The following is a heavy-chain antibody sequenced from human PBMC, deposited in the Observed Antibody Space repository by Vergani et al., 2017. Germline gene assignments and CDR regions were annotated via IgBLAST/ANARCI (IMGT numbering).Heavy chain of an antibody. Sequence: QVQLVESGGGVVQPGTSLRLSCEASGFKFSQFGMHWVRQGPGKGLEWVAFISYDGSNTKYADSEKGRVTISRDNSKNTVGLEMSSLSVDDTATYYCARDVWDCSGISCFLRAGEFYYMDVWGQGTTVTVSS. D-gene: IGHD3-16*01. CDR1: GFKFSQFG. CDR2: ISYDGSNT. J-gene: IGHJ6*03. CDR3: ARDVWDCSGISCFLRAGEFYYMDV. V-gene: IGHV3-33*05.